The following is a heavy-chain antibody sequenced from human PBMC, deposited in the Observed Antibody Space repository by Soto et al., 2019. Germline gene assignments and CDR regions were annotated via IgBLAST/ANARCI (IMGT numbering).Heavy chain of an antibody. D-gene: IGHD6-19*01. Sequence: PGGSLRLSCAASGFTFSSYAMSWVRQAPGKGLEWVSAISGSGGSTYYADSVKGRFTISRDNSKNTLYLQMNSLRAEDTAVYYCAKIRSGGWPSPGYYYYMDVWGKGTTVTVAS. V-gene: IGHV3-23*01. J-gene: IGHJ6*03. CDR3: AKIRSGGWPSPGYYYYMDV. CDR2: ISGSGGST. CDR1: GFTFSSYA.